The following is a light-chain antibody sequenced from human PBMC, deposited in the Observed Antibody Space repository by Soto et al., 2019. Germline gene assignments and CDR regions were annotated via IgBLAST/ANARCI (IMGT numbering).Light chain of an antibody. J-gene: IGKJ1*01. CDR2: GVS. Sequence: IQLTQSPSSLSAFVGDTVAITCRASQGLSTNLAWHQQKPGEAPKLLIYGVSILQSGVPSRFSGGGSGTDFTLTISSLQPEDFATYYCQQSYSTPRTFGQGTKVDIK. CDR1: QGLSTN. V-gene: IGKV1-39*01. CDR3: QQSYSTPRT.